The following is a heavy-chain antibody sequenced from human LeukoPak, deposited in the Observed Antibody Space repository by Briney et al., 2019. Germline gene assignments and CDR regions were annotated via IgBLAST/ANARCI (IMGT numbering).Heavy chain of an antibody. Sequence: GGSLRLSCAASGFTSDDYAMHWVRQAPGKGLEWVSLISWDGGSSYYADSVKGRFTISRDNSKNSLYLQMNSLRAEDTALYYCAKDSVAVTGTGNIDYWGQGTLVTVSS. V-gene: IGHV3-43D*03. CDR2: ISWDGGSS. CDR1: GFTSDDYA. D-gene: IGHD6-19*01. J-gene: IGHJ4*02. CDR3: AKDSVAVTGTGNIDY.